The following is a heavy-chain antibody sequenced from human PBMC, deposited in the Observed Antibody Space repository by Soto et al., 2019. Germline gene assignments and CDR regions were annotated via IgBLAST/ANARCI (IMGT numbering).Heavy chain of an antibody. V-gene: IGHV3-49*04. CDR1: GFPWDDFA. CDR3: SGAESPDPAYSYIY. Sequence: GGSPGLWCTGSGFPWDDFARNGVREAAGMGLEWVGLIRHKGCGGTTEYAAAVKVRYTISRETYKGIPYMQINSLNIEDSAVYYCSGAESPDPAYSYIYWVQGT. J-gene: IGHJ4*02. CDR2: IRHKGCGGTT. D-gene: IGHD2-15*01.